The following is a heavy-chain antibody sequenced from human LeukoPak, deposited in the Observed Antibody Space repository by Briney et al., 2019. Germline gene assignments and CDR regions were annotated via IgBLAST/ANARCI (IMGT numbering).Heavy chain of an antibody. D-gene: IGHD2-2*01. J-gene: IGHJ6*04. CDR1: GGTFSSYA. V-gene: IGHV1-69*06. CDR2: IIPIFGTA. CDR3: AKTPLGYCSSTSCFYYYYGMDV. Sequence: GASVKVSCKASGGTFSSYAISWVRQAPGQGLEWMGGIIPIFGTATYAQKFQGRVTITADKSTSTAYMELSSLRSEDTAVYYCAKTPLGYCSSTSCFYYYYGMDVWGKGTTVTVSS.